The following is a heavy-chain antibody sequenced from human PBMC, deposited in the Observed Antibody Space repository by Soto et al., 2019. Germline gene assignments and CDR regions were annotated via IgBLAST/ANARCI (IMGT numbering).Heavy chain of an antibody. V-gene: IGHV4-61*01. D-gene: IGHD3-10*01. CDR1: GGPVKSDFLY. CDR3: ARDRRAGNWFDS. Sequence: PSETLCLTCTVSGGPVKSDFLYWSWMRQPPGKWLEWIGYIYNIMSTNYNPSLRSRVTMSLDTSNNQFSLKLTSVTAADTAVYYCARDRRAGNWFDSWGQGTLVTVSS. J-gene: IGHJ5*01. CDR2: IYNIMST.